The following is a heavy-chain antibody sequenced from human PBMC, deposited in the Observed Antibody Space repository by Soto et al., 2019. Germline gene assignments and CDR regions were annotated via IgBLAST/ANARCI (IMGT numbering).Heavy chain of an antibody. J-gene: IGHJ4*02. V-gene: IGHV1-8*01. CDR3: ARGGGYSCGYAY. D-gene: IGHD5-18*01. CDR1: GYTFTSYD. CDR2: MNPNSGNT. Sequence: ASVKVSCKASGYTFTSYDINWVRQATGQGLEWMGWMNPNSGNTVYAQKFQGRVTMTRNTSISTAHTELSSLRSEHAPVRYCARGGGYSCGYAYWDQGTLVTVSS.